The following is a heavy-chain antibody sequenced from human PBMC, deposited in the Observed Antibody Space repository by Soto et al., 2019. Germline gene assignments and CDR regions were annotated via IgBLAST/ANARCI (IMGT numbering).Heavy chain of an antibody. V-gene: IGHV2-5*02. CDR1: GFSLSTSGVG. Sequence: QITLKESGPTLVKPTQTLTLTCTFSGFSLSTSGVGVAWIRQPPGKALEWLALIYWDDDKRYRPSLETRLTITKDTSKNQVWLTMTNMASVDTATYYCAYLPCSGGSCYWFSYSGMDVWGQGTTVTVSS. CDR2: IYWDDDK. J-gene: IGHJ6*02. CDR3: AYLPCSGGSCYWFSYSGMDV. D-gene: IGHD2-15*01.